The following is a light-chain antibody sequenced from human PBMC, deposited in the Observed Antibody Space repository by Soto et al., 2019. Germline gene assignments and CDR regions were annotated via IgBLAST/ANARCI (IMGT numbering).Light chain of an antibody. CDR3: QQYGSSSIT. V-gene: IGKV3-20*01. CDR1: QSVTSTY. J-gene: IGKJ5*01. CDR2: GAS. Sequence: EIVLTQSPGTLSLSPGERATLSCRASQSVTSTYLAWYQQKPGQATRLLIYGASSRDIGIPDRVSGSVSGSDFILTINRLEPEDFAVYYCQQYGSSSITFGQGTRLEIK.